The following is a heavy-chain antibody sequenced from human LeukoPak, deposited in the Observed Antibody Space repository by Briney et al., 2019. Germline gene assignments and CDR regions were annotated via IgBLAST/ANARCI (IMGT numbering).Heavy chain of an antibody. CDR1: GPSISHNY. J-gene: IGHJ4*02. V-gene: IGHV4-59*08. CDR3: ARMGAYPHMDYFDS. D-gene: IGHD2-21*01. CDR2: IINIGSP. Sequence: SETLSLTCSVSGPSISHNYWSWLRQSPGKGLEWIGYIINIGSPTYNPSLKSRVTISVDTSKNQFSLKLTSVTATDTAMYYCARMGAYPHMDYFDSWGQGTLVTVSS.